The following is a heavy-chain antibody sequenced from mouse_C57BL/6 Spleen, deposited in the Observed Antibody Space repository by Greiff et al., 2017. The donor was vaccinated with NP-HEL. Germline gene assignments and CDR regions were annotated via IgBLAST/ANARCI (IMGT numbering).Heavy chain of an antibody. CDR2: ISDGGSYT. J-gene: IGHJ4*01. CDR1: GFTFSSYA. D-gene: IGHD2-1*01. CDR3: ARGKAIYYGNYEGMDY. Sequence: DVTLVESGGGLVKPGGSLKLSCAASGFTFSSYAMSWVRQTPEKRLEWVATISDGGSYTYYPDTVKGRFTISRDTAKNNLYLQMSHLKSEDTAMYYCARGKAIYYGNYEGMDYWGQGTSVTVSS. V-gene: IGHV5-4*03.